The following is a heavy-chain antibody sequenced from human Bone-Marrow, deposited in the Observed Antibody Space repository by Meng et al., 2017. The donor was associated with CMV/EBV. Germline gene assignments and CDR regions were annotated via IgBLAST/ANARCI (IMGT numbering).Heavy chain of an antibody. Sequence: ASVKVSCKASGYTFTSYDINWVRQATGQGLEWMGWMNPNSGNTGYAQKFQGRVTITRNTSISTAYMELSRLRSDDTAVYYCARRGVYCSSTSCYTSSVDSWGQGTLVTVSS. D-gene: IGHD2-2*02. CDR2: MNPNSGNT. CDR1: GYTFTSYD. V-gene: IGHV1-8*03. J-gene: IGHJ4*02. CDR3: ARRGVYCSSTSCYTSSVDS.